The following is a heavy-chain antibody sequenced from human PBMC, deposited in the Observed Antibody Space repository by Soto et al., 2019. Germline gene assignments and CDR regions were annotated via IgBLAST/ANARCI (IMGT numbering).Heavy chain of an antibody. D-gene: IGHD7-27*01. CDR3: AREGGAPGAFDH. V-gene: IGHV1-69*01. Sequence: QVQLVQSGAEVKKPGSSVKVSCKASGGTFRTYTISWVRQAPVQGLEWMGGITLVFGTADYAQKFQGRVTITADESTSTAYMELSRLRSEDTAVYYCAREGGAPGAFDHWGQGTLVTVSS. J-gene: IGHJ4*02. CDR2: ITLVFGTA. CDR1: GGTFRTYT.